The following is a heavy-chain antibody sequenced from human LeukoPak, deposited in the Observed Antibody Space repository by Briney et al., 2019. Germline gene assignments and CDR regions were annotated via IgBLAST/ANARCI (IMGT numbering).Heavy chain of an antibody. CDR3: VGGRGSMVRGELDY. CDR1: GFPFSTNG. D-gene: IGHD3-10*01. J-gene: IGHJ4*02. Sequence: GGSLRLSCEASGFPFSTNGMHWVRQAPGKGLEWVAMIWYDGTKRFFADSVKGWFAISRDNSKNRLFLQMNSLRGEDTAIYYCVGGRGSMVRGELDYWGQGTLVTVSS. CDR2: IWYDGTKR. V-gene: IGHV3-33*01.